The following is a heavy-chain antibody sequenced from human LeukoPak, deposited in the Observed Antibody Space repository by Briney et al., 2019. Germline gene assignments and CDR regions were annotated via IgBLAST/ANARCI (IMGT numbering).Heavy chain of an antibody. CDR1: GFTFSGSA. CDR2: IRSKAKSYAT. J-gene: IGHJ6*02. D-gene: IGHD3-3*01. Sequence: GGSLTLSCAASGFTFSGSAMHWVRQASGKGREWVGRIRSKAKSYATAYAASVKGKFTISRDDSKNTAYLQMNSLKTEDTAVYYCTRHGGAGSGYYSENYYYYGMDVWGQGTTVTVSS. CDR3: TRHGGAGSGYYSENYYYYGMDV. V-gene: IGHV3-73*01.